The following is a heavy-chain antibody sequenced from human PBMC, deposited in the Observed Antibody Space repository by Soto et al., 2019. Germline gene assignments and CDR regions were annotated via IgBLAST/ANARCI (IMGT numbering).Heavy chain of an antibody. J-gene: IGHJ6*02. CDR3: ATVTDYYYYYGMDV. CDR1: GYTLTELS. V-gene: IGHV1-24*01. Sequence: QVQLVQSGAEVKKPGASVKVSCKVSGYTLTELSMHWVRQAPGKGLEWMGGFDPEDGETTYEQKLQGGVPMPEDTSTDTAYMELSSLRSEDTAVYYCATVTDYYYYYGMDVWGQGTTVTVSS. CDR2: FDPEDGET.